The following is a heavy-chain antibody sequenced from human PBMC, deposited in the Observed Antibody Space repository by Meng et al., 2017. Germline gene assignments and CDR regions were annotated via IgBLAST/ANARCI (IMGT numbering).Heavy chain of an antibody. CDR1: GFTFSNYA. V-gene: IGHV3-30-3*01. Sequence: QVQLVESGGGGVQPERSLRLSCAASGFTFSNYAMHWVRQAPGKGLEWVALISYDGSNKYYADSVKGRFTLSRDNSKNTQYLQMNSLRAEDTAVYYCASTDKYYFDYWGQGTLVTVSS. CDR2: ISYDGSNK. J-gene: IGHJ4*02. CDR3: ASTDKYYFDY.